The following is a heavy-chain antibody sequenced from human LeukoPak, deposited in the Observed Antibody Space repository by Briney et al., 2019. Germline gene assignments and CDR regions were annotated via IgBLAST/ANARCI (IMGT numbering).Heavy chain of an antibody. Sequence: GGSLRLSCAASGFTFSSYGMHWVRQAPGKGLEWVAFIRYDGSNKYYADSVKGRFTISRDNAKNSLYLQMNSLRAEDTAVYYCATGRTLTDYYGSSGYYWVGYYWGQGTLVTVSS. CDR3: ATGRTLTDYYGSSGYYWVGYY. CDR1: GFTFSSYG. V-gene: IGHV3-30*02. CDR2: IRYDGSNK. J-gene: IGHJ4*02. D-gene: IGHD3-22*01.